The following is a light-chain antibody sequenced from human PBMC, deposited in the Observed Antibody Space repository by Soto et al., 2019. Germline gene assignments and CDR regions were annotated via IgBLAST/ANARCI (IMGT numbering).Light chain of an antibody. V-gene: IGKV3-20*01. CDR3: QQYGSSYT. CDR1: QSVSTSY. CDR2: GAS. Sequence: EIVLTQSPGTLSLSPGERATLSCRASQSVSTSYLAWHQQKPGQAPRLLISGASRRATGIPDRFSGSGSGTDFTLTISRLEPEDFAVYYCQQYGSSYTFGQGTKLEIK. J-gene: IGKJ2*01.